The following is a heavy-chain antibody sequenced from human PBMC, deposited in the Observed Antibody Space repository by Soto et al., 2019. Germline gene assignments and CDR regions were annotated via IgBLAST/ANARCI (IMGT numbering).Heavy chain of an antibody. D-gene: IGHD3-3*01. CDR1: GFTFSSYW. V-gene: IGHV3-7*03. Sequence: VQLVESGGGLVQPGGSLRLSCPASGFTFSSYWISWVRQAPGKGLEWVANIKQDGSEKYYVDSVKGRFTISRDNAKNSLYLQMNSLRAEDTAVYYCARWRFLEWLFDYWGQGTLVTVSS. CDR3: ARWRFLEWLFDY. CDR2: IKQDGSEK. J-gene: IGHJ4*02.